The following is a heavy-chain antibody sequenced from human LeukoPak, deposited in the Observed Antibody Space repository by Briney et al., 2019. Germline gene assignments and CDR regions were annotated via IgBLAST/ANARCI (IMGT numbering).Heavy chain of an antibody. Sequence: GGSLRLSCAASGFTLSSYWTNWARQAPGKGLEWVASINHNGNVNYYVDSVKVRFTISRDNAKNSLYLQMSNLRAEDTAVYFCARGGGLDVWGQGATVTVSS. D-gene: IGHD3-16*01. CDR3: ARGGGLDV. V-gene: IGHV3-7*03. J-gene: IGHJ6*02. CDR1: GFTLSSYW. CDR2: INHNGNVN.